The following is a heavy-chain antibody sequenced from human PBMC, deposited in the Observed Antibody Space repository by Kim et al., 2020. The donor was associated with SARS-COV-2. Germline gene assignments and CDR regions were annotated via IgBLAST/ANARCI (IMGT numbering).Heavy chain of an antibody. CDR3: ARDFGISSGYYRGIYFFDY. Sequence: QFTISRDNAKNSLYLQMSSLRAEDTAVYYCARDFGISSGYYRGIYFFDYWGQGTLVTVSS. V-gene: IGHV3-11*06. D-gene: IGHD3-22*01. J-gene: IGHJ4*02.